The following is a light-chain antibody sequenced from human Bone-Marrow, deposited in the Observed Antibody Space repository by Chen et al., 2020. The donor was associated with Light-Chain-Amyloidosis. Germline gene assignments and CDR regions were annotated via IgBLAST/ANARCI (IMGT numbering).Light chain of an antibody. V-gene: IGLV3-25*03. CDR2: RDT. Sequence: SYELTQPPSVSVSPGQTARITCSGDDLPTKYAYWYQQKPGQAAVLVIHRDTERRSGISERVSGSSSGTTATVTISGVQAEDEADYHCQSADSSGTYEGIFGGGTKLTVL. CDR1: DLPTKY. CDR3: QSADSSGTYEGI. J-gene: IGLJ2*01.